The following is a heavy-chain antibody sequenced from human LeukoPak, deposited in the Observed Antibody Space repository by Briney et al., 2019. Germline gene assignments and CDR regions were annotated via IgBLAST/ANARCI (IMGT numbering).Heavy chain of an antibody. CDR2: INTNTGNP. D-gene: IGHD3-22*01. CDR3: ARPMRSHYYDLEGVWFDP. J-gene: IGHJ5*02. V-gene: IGHV7-4-1*02. CDR1: GFTFTMYG. Sequence: ASVKVSCKASGFTFTMYGINWVRQAPGQGLEWMGWINTNTGNPTYAQGFTGRFVFSLDTSVSTAYLQISSLKAEDTAVYYCARPMRSHYYDLEGVWFDPWGQGTLVTVSS.